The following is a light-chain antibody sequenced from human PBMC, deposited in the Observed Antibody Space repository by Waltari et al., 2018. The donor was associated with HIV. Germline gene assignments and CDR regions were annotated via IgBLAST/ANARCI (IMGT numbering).Light chain of an antibody. J-gene: IGLJ1*01. CDR3: SSYAGSNNLFV. V-gene: IGLV2-8*01. CDR2: EVS. Sequence: QSALTQPPSASGSPGQSVTISCTGTSSDVGGYTYVSWYQQHPGKAPKLIIYEVSTRPSGVPDRFSGSKSGNTASLIVSGLQAEDEADYYCSSYAGSNNLFVFGTGTKVTVL. CDR1: SSDVGGYTY.